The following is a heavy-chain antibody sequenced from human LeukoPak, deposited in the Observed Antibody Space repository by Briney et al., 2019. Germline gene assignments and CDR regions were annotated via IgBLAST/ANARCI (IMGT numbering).Heavy chain of an antibody. Sequence: GGSLRLSCAASGFTVSSDYMSWVRQAPGKGLEWVSTVSGSGGSAYYADSVKGRFTISRDNAKNTLYLQMNSLRAEDTAVYYCAPGRSGYYFDLWGQGTLVTVSS. CDR2: VSGSGGSA. J-gene: IGHJ4*02. CDR1: GFTVSSDY. CDR3: APGRSGYYFDL. D-gene: IGHD3-22*01. V-gene: IGHV3-23*01.